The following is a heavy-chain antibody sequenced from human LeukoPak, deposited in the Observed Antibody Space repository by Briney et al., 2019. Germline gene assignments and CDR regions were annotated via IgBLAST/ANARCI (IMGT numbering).Heavy chain of an antibody. CDR1: GYTFTSYG. CDR3: ARAATVVAAADVGWFDP. Sequence: GASVKVSCKASGYTFTSYGVSWVRQAPGQGLEWMGRIIPILGIANYAQKFQGRVTITADKSTSTAYMELSSLRSEDTAVYYCARAATVVAAADVGWFDPWGQGTLVTVSS. CDR2: IIPILGIA. V-gene: IGHV1-69*04. D-gene: IGHD6-13*01. J-gene: IGHJ5*02.